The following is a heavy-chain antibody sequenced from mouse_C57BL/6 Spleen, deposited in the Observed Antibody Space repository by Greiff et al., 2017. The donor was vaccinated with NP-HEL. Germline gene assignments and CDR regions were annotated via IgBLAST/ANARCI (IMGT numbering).Heavy chain of an antibody. CDR2: IYPGNGDT. Sequence: QVQLQQSGAELVRPGASVKMSCKASGYTFTNYWMGWVKQRPGHGLEWIGDIYPGNGDTNYNEKFKGKATLTVDKSSSTAYMQLSSLTSEDSAVYYGARAWGYGSGYWYLDDWGKGTTVTVSS. D-gene: IGHD1-1*01. V-gene: IGHV1-63*01. CDR3: ARAWGYGSGYWYLDD. J-gene: IGHJ1*03. CDR1: GYTFTNYW.